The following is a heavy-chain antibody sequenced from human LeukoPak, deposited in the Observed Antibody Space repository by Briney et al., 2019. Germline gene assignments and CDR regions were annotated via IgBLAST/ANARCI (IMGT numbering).Heavy chain of an antibody. CDR1: GGTFSSYA. D-gene: IGHD3-22*01. CDR2: IIPIFGTA. J-gene: IGHJ3*02. Sequence: GASVKVSCKASGGTFSSYAISWVRQAPGQGLEWMGGIIPIFGTANYAQKFQGRVTITADKSTSTAYMELSSLRSEDRAVYYCERDRDPGYEDSSGYRRVNAFDIWGQGTMVTVSS. CDR3: ERDRDPGYEDSSGYRRVNAFDI. V-gene: IGHV1-69*06.